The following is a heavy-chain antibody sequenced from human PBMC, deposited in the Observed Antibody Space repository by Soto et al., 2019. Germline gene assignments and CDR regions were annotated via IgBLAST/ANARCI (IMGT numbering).Heavy chain of an antibody. J-gene: IGHJ3*02. D-gene: IGHD3-22*01. CDR1: GGSISSYY. V-gene: IGHV4-4*07. Sequence: SETLSLTCTVSGGSISSYYWSWIRQPAGKGLGWIGRIYTSGSTNYNPSLKSRVTMSVDTSKDQFSLKLSSVTAADTAVYYCATTSKYYYDSSVLDLAAFDIWGQGTMVTVSS. CDR3: ATTSKYYYDSSVLDLAAFDI. CDR2: IYTSGST.